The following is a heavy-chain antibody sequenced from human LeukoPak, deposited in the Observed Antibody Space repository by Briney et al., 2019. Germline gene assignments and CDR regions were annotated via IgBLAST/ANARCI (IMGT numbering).Heavy chain of an antibody. J-gene: IGHJ4*02. V-gene: IGHV3-30*18. D-gene: IGHD2-8*01. CDR1: GFTFSSYG. CDR2: ISYDGSNK. Sequence: PGGSLRLSCAASGFTFSSYGMHWVRQAPGKGLEWVAVISYDGSNKYYADSVKGRSTISRDNSKNTLYLQMNSLRAEDTAVYYCAKTGMVGFDYWGQGTLVTVSS. CDR3: AKTGMVGFDY.